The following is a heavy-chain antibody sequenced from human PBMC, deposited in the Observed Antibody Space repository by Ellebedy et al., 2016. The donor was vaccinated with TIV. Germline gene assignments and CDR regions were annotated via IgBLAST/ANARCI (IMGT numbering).Heavy chain of an antibody. CDR2: ISNSGGPI. CDR3: ATGLTVALDS. CDR1: GFIFNSYE. J-gene: IGHJ4*02. V-gene: IGHV3-48*03. D-gene: IGHD4-23*01. Sequence: GGSLRLSCVASGFIFNSYEMNWVRQAPGKGLEWISYISNSGGPIYYADSAKGRFTISRDNAKNSLYLQMISLRAEDTAVYYCATGLTVALDSWGQGTLVTVSS.